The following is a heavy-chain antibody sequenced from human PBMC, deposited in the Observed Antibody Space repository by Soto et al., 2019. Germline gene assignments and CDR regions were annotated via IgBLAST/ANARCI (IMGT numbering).Heavy chain of an antibody. Sequence: GSLILSCRASGSDFSTYSMNWVRQAPGQGLEWIAYVSLDSDSIQYADSVKGRFTISRDDAENSLYLQMDSLRDEDTATYYCARLYYDYVWGQGTQVTVSS. CDR2: VSLDSDSI. V-gene: IGHV3-48*02. J-gene: IGHJ1*01. CDR1: GSDFSTYS. CDR3: ARLYYDYV. D-gene: IGHD3-3*01.